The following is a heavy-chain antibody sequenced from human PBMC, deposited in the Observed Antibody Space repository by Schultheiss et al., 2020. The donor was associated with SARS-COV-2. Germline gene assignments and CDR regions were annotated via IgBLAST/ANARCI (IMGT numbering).Heavy chain of an antibody. J-gene: IGHJ2*01. CDR3: AKEAMIVVVNRYFDL. D-gene: IGHD3-22*01. Sequence: GESLKISCAASGFTFSNAWMSWVRQAPGKGLEWVSAISGSGGSTYYADSVKGRFTISRDNSKNTLYLQMNSLRAEDTAVYYCAKEAMIVVVNRYFDLWGRGTLVTVSS. CDR1: GFTFSNAW. CDR2: ISGSGGST. V-gene: IGHV3-23*01.